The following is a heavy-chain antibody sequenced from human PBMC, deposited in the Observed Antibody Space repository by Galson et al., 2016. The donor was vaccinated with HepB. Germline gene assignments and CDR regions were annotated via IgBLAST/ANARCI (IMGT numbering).Heavy chain of an antibody. CDR2: ISAYNDNT. Sequence: SVKVSCKASGYTLSSYVIAWVRQAPGQGLEWMGRISAYNDNTKYADKLQGRVTMTTDTSTNTTYMELRSLRSYDTAVYFCARGYNYDFTYYGMDVWGQGTTVTVSS. J-gene: IGHJ6*02. V-gene: IGHV1-18*01. CDR3: ARGYNYDFTYYGMDV. CDR1: GYTLSSYV. D-gene: IGHD3-3*01.